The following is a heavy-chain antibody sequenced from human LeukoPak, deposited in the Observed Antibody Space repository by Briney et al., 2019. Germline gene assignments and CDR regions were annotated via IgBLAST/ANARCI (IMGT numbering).Heavy chain of an antibody. CDR2: IKKDGSEK. Sequence: PGGSLRLSCAASGFTFSSHWMSWVRQAPGKGLEWVANIKKDGSEKYYVDSVKGRFTISRDNAKKSLYLQMNSLRAEDTAVYYCARVMWMGWYFDSWGQGTLVTVSS. CDR1: GFTFSSHW. V-gene: IGHV3-7*01. J-gene: IGHJ4*02. D-gene: IGHD5-12*01. CDR3: ARVMWMGWYFDS.